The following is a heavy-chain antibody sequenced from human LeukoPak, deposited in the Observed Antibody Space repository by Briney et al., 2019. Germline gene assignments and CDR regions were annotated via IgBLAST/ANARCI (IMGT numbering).Heavy chain of an antibody. CDR3: AKDLRSGDRYRRHCSGGSCPPDY. Sequence: PGGSLRLSCAASGFTFSSYSMNWVRQAPGKGLEWVSSISRSSSYIYYADSVKGRFTISRDNSKNTLYLQMNSLRAEDTAVYYCAKDLRSGDRYRRHCSGGSCPPDYWGQGTLVTVSS. V-gene: IGHV3-21*04. CDR1: GFTFSSYS. J-gene: IGHJ4*02. CDR2: ISRSSSYI. D-gene: IGHD2-15*01.